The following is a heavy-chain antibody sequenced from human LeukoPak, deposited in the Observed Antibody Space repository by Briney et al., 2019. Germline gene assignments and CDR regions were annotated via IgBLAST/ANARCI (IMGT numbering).Heavy chain of an antibody. V-gene: IGHV4-59*01. CDR2: IYYSGST. J-gene: IGHJ3*02. D-gene: IGHD3-22*01. Sequence: SETLSLTCTVSGGSISSYYWSWIRQPPGKGLEWIGYIYYSGSTNYNPSLKSRVTISVDTSKNQFSLKLSSVTAADTAVYYCARWGYYDSSGSPLGDAFDIWGQGTMATVSS. CDR3: ARWGYYDSSGSPLGDAFDI. CDR1: GGSISSYY.